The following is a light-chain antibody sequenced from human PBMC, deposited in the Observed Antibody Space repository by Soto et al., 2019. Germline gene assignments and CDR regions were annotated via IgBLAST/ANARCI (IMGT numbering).Light chain of an antibody. CDR1: QSISSW. Sequence: DIQMTQSPSSLSASVEDRVIITCRASQSISSWLAWYQQKPGKAPNLLIYDASSLESGVPSRFSGSGSGTEFTLTISSLQPDDFATYYCQQYNSYSRTFGQGTKVDIK. V-gene: IGKV1-5*01. J-gene: IGKJ1*01. CDR2: DAS. CDR3: QQYNSYSRT.